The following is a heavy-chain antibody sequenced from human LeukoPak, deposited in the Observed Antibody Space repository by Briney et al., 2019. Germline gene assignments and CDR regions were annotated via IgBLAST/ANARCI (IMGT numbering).Heavy chain of an antibody. V-gene: IGHV1-69*13. J-gene: IGHJ6*02. Sequence: ASVKVSCKASGGTFSSYAISWVRQAPRQGLEWMGGITPIFGTTNYAQTFQGRVTITADESTSTAYMELSSLRSEDTAVYYCARAGYSNSSRDNYYYYYGMDVWGQGTTVTVSS. D-gene: IGHD6-13*01. CDR1: GGTFSSYA. CDR2: ITPIFGTT. CDR3: ARAGYSNSSRDNYYYYYGMDV.